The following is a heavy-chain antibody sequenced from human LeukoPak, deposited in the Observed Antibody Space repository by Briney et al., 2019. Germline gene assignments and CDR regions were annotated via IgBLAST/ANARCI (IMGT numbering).Heavy chain of an antibody. J-gene: IGHJ4*02. CDR2: IKSDGSEK. V-gene: IGHV3-7*01. CDR3: AFPVRELRY. Sequence: GGSLRLSCAASGFTFSTYWMSWVRQTPGKGLECVANIKSDGSEKYYVDSVKGRFTVSRDNAKNSLYLQMNSLRAEDTAIYYCAFPVRELRYWGQGTLVTVPS. CDR1: GFTFSTYW. D-gene: IGHD3-10*01.